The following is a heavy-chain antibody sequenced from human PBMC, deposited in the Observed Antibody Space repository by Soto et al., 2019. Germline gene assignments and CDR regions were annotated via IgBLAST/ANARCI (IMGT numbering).Heavy chain of an antibody. CDR1: GFAFSSYA. CDR3: AQVRRFIDPFHY. J-gene: IGHJ4*02. CDR2: ISGSTSGT. Sequence: EVQLLESGGGLVQPGGSLSLSCAASGFAFSSYAMSWVRQAPGKGLEWVSSISGSTSGTYYADAVKGRLTIPRDNSNNTQKQQLHSLRASTTSVNYRAQVRRFIDPFHYSDQGALCTVSS. D-gene: IGHD3-16*02. V-gene: IGHV3-23*01.